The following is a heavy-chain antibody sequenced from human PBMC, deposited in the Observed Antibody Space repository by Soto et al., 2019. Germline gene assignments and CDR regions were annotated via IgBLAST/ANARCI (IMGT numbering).Heavy chain of an antibody. CDR2: IKSKTDGGTT. V-gene: IGHV3-15*01. CDR1: GFTFTNAW. D-gene: IGHD3-16*02. Sequence: EVQLVEAGGGLVKPGGSLRLSCAASGFTFTNAWITWVRQAPGKGLEWVGRIKSKTDGGTTDYAAPVKGRFTISRDDSKNTLFLQMNSLKTEDTAVYYCTTGHPIYHVAAHLDYWGQGTLVTVSS. J-gene: IGHJ4*02. CDR3: TTGHPIYHVAAHLDY.